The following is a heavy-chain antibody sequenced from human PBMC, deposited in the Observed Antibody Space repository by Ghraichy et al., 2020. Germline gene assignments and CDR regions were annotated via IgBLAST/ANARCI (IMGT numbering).Heavy chain of an antibody. J-gene: IGHJ4*02. V-gene: IGHV1-2*02. Sequence: ASVKVSCKASGYTFNAYYMHWVRHDPGQGLEWLGWVNPTSGGTDLAQNYQGRVSLTRDASTFTAYMELSSLRSDDTAIYYCARGGPSTDVNKKFLIDYWGQGTLVTVSS. D-gene: IGHD1-1*01. CDR1: GYTFNAYY. CDR2: VNPTSGGT. CDR3: ARGGPSTDVNKKFLIDY.